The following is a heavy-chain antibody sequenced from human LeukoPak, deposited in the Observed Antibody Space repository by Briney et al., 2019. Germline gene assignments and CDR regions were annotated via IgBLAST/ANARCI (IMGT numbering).Heavy chain of an antibody. CDR3: ATPRGYSSGWSGIFDY. CDR2: ISFSGST. Sequence: SETLSLTCTVSGASVSSTNYYWSWVRQAPGKGLEWLGFISFSGSTNYNPSLKSRVTISLDTSADQISLKLSSVTAADTATYYCATPRGYSSGWSGIFDYWAREPWSPSPQ. D-gene: IGHD6-19*01. CDR1: GASVSSTNYY. J-gene: IGHJ4*02. V-gene: IGHV4-61*01.